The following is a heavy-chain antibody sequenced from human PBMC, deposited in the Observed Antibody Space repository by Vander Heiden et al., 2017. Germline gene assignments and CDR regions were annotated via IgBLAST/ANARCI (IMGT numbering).Heavy chain of an antibody. Sequence: QVQLVESGGGVVQPGRSLRLSCAASGFTFSSYAMHWVRQAPGKGLEWVAVISYDGSNKYYADSVKGRFTISRDNSKNTLYLQMNSLRAEDTAVYYCARGYSYGYSFDYWGQGTLVTVSS. CDR3: ARGYSYGYSFDY. V-gene: IGHV3-30-3*01. J-gene: IGHJ4*02. CDR1: GFTFSSYA. D-gene: IGHD5-18*01. CDR2: ISYDGSNK.